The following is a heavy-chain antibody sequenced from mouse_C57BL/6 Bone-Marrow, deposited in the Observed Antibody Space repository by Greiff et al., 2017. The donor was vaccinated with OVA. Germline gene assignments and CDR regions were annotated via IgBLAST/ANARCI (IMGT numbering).Heavy chain of an antibody. J-gene: IGHJ4*01. CDR1: GYTFTSYW. V-gene: IGHV1-55*01. CDR2: IYPGSGST. Sequence: QVQLKQPGAELVKPGASVKMSCKASGYTFTSYWITWVKQRPGQGLEWIGDIYPGSGSTNYNEKFKSKATLTVDTSSSTAYMQLSSLTSEDSAVYYCAVGYGSSYYAMDYWGQGTSVTVSS. CDR3: AVGYGSSYYAMDY. D-gene: IGHD1-1*01.